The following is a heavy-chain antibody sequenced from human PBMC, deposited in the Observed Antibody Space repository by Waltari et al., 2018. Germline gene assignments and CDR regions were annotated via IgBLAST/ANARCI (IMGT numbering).Heavy chain of an antibody. CDR3: VRNRGWQQFDF. V-gene: IGHV3-7*01. CDR2: IKEDGGRK. D-gene: IGHD2-15*01. Sequence: EVQLVESGGGLVQPGGSLRLSCAVSAFTLSNYWMGWVRQAPGKGLEWVAGIKEDGGRKDYVDSVKGRFTISRDNAKSTLYLQMNSLRAEDTAVFYCVRNRGWQQFDFWGQGTLVTVSS. J-gene: IGHJ4*02. CDR1: AFTLSNYW.